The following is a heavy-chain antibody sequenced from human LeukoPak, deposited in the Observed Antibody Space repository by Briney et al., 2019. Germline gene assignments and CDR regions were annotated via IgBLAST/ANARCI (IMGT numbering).Heavy chain of an antibody. CDR3: ARDLRYCSSTSCYTRYYYMDV. CDR1: GFAFSDFW. J-gene: IGHJ6*03. V-gene: IGHV4-4*07. CDR2: IYTSGST. D-gene: IGHD2-2*02. Sequence: GSLRLSCAASGFAFSDFWMSWIRQPAGKGLEWIGRIYTSGSTNYNPSLKSRVTISVDTSKNQFSLKLSSVTAADTAVYYCARDLRYCSSTSCYTRYYYMDVWGKGTTVTVSS.